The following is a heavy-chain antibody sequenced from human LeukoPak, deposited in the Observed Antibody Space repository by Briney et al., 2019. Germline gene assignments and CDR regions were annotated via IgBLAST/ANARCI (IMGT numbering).Heavy chain of an antibody. Sequence: GGSLRLSCAASGFTFSSYAMHWVRQAPGKGLEWVAVISYDGSNKYYADSVKGRFTISRDNSKNTPYLQMNSLRAEDTAVYYCASGDWNYDFDYWGQGTLVTVSS. CDR2: ISYDGSNK. D-gene: IGHD1-7*01. CDR3: ASGDWNYDFDY. V-gene: IGHV3-30-3*01. J-gene: IGHJ4*02. CDR1: GFTFSSYA.